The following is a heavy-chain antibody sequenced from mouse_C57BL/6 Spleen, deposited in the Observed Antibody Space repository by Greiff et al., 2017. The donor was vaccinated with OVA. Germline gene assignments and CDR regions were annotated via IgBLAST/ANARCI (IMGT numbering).Heavy chain of an antibody. CDR2: IYPGEGDT. D-gene: IGHD2-5*01. J-gene: IGHJ3*01. CDR1: GYAFSSYW. Sequence: VKVVESGAELVKPGASVKISCKASGYAFSSYWMNWVKQRPGKGLEWIGQIYPGEGDTNYNGKFKGKATLTADKSSSTAYMQLSSLTSEDSAVYLCARSHSNYFAWFAYWGQGTLVTVSA. V-gene: IGHV1-80*01. CDR3: ARSHSNYFAWFAY.